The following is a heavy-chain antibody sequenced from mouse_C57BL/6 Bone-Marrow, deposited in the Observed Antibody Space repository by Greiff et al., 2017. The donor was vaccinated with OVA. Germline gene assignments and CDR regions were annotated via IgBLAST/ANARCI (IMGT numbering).Heavy chain of an antibody. D-gene: IGHD1-1*01. J-gene: IGHJ2*01. CDR1: GFTFSDYY. V-gene: IGHV5-12*01. Sequence: EVQLVESGGGLVQPGGSLKLSCAASGFTFSDYYMYWVRQTPEKRLELVAYISNGGGSTYYPDTVKGRFTISRDNAKNTLYLQMSRLKSEDTAMYYCARPNYYGSRKGYPYFDYWGQGTTLTVSS. CDR2: ISNGGGST. CDR3: ARPNYYGSRKGYPYFDY.